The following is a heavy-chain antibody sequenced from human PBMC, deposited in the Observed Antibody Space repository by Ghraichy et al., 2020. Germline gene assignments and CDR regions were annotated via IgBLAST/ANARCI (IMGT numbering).Heavy chain of an antibody. J-gene: IGHJ5*02. CDR1: GGSFSGYY. Sequence: SETLSLTCAVYGGSFSGYYWSWIRQPPGKGLEWIGEINHSGSTNYNPSLKSRVTISVDTSKNQFSLKLSSVTAADTAVYYCARRGFTIFVLHRRGGNWFDPWGQGTLVTVSS. V-gene: IGHV4-34*01. CDR3: ARRGFTIFVLHRRGGNWFDP. D-gene: IGHD3-3*01. CDR2: INHSGST.